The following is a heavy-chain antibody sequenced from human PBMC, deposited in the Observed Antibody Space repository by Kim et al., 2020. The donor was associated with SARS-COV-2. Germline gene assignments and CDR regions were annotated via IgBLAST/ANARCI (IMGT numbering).Heavy chain of an antibody. CDR2: ISYDGSNK. Sequence: GGSLRLSCAASGFTFSSYAMHWVRQAPGKGLEWVAVISYDGSNKYYADSVKGRFTISRDNSKNTLYLQMNSLRAEDTAVYYCARDLSSSWIDYWGQGTLVTVSS. CDR3: ARDLSSSWIDY. V-gene: IGHV3-30-3*01. J-gene: IGHJ4*02. D-gene: IGHD6-6*01. CDR1: GFTFSSYA.